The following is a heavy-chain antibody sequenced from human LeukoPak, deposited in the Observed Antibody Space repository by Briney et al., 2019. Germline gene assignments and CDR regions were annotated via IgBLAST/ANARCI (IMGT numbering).Heavy chain of an antibody. V-gene: IGHV1-2*02. CDR1: GYTFNDYY. Sequence: ASVKVSCKASGYTFNDYYIHWVRQAPGQGLEWMGWVNPNSGDTDYAQKFQDRVIMTRDTSINTAYIELSSLRSDDTAVYYCARDLGGDTAMVNREDYWGQGTLVTVSS. J-gene: IGHJ4*02. CDR2: VNPNSGDT. CDR3: ARDLGGDTAMVNREDY. D-gene: IGHD5-18*01.